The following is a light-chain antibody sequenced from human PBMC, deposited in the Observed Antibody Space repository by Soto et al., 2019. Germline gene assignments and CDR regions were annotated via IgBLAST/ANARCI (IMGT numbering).Light chain of an antibody. V-gene: IGLV1-44*01. Sequence: SVLTQPPSASGTPGQRVTISCSGTSSNIGSNIVTWYQQLPGTAPKLLIYSDNQRPSRVPDRFSASKSGTSASLAISGLQSEDEADYYCAAWDDSLDGFVFGGGTKLTVL. CDR1: SSNIGSNI. CDR3: AAWDDSLDGFV. CDR2: SDN. J-gene: IGLJ2*01.